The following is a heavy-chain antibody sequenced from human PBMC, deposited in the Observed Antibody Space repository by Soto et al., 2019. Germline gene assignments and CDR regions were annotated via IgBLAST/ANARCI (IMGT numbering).Heavy chain of an antibody. V-gene: IGHV4-31*03. J-gene: IGHJ5*02. CDR1: GGSISSGGYY. CDR2: IYYSGST. Sequence: PSETLSLTCTVSGGSISSGGYYWSWIRQHPGKGLEWIGYIYYSGSTYYNPSLKSRVTISVDTSKNQFSLKLSSVTAADTAVYYCATGYCSSTSCTIDPWGQGTLVTVSS. CDR3: ATGYCSSTSCTIDP. D-gene: IGHD2-2*01.